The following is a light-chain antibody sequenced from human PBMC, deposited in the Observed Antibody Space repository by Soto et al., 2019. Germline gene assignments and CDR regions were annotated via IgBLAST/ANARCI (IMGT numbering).Light chain of an antibody. J-gene: IGKJ1*01. CDR3: QQYSDHWT. CDR2: KAS. CDR1: RSIINW. Sequence: DIQLTQSPSTLSASVGDRVTITCRASRSIINWLAWYQQKSGKGPKLLIYKASNLQTGVPSRFSGRGYGTEFTLTISSLQPDDVATYYCQQYSDHWTFGQGTKVEIK. V-gene: IGKV1-5*03.